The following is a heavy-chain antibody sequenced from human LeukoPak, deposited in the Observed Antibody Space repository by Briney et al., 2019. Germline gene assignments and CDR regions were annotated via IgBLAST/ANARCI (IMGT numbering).Heavy chain of an antibody. CDR1: GFTFSSYA. V-gene: IGHV3-23*01. CDR2: ISGSGGST. Sequence: PGGSLRLSCAAPGFTFSSYAMSWVRQAPGKGLEWVSAISGSGGSTYYADSVKGRFTISRDNSKNTLYLQMNSLRAEDTAVYYCAKSGSYYVGYFDYWGQGTLVTVSS. J-gene: IGHJ4*02. CDR3: AKSGSYYVGYFDY. D-gene: IGHD1-26*01.